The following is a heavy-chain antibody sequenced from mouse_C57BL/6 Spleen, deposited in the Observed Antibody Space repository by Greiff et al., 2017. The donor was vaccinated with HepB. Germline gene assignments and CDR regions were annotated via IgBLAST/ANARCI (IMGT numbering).Heavy chain of an antibody. V-gene: IGHV5-17*01. Sequence: EVQLVESGGGLVKPGGSLKLSCAASGFTFSDYGMHWVRQAPEKGLEWVAYISSGSSTIYYADTVKGRFTISRDNAKNTLFLQMTSLRSEDTAMYYCARGDGNYAMDYWGQGTSVTVSS. CDR2: ISSGSSTI. CDR3: ARGDGNYAMDY. CDR1: GFTFSDYG. J-gene: IGHJ4*01. D-gene: IGHD2-1*01.